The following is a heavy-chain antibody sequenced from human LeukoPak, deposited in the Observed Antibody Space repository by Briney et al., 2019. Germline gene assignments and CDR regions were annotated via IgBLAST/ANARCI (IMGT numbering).Heavy chain of an antibody. CDR2: ISSSSSYI. CDR3: ARGQLWSYYFDY. J-gene: IGHJ4*02. V-gene: IGHV3-21*01. D-gene: IGHD5-18*01. Sequence: GGSLRLSCAASGFTFSSCSMNWVRQAPGKGLEWVSSISSSSSYIYYADSVKGRFTISRDNAKNSLYLQMNSLRAEDTAVYYCARGQLWSYYFDYWGQGSLVTVSS. CDR1: GFTFSSCS.